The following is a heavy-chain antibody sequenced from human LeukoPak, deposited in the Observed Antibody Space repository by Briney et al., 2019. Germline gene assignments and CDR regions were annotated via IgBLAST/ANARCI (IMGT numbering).Heavy chain of an antibody. D-gene: IGHD1-26*01. CDR1: GGSISSYY. V-gene: IGHV4-59*08. CDR2: IHHSGST. J-gene: IGHJ4*02. CDR3: ARQGGSPSNLDY. Sequence: PSETLSLTCTVSGGSISSYYWSWIRQPPGKGLEWIGYIHHSGSTKYNPSLKSRVTISIDTSKNQFSLKLSSVTAADTAAYYCARQGGSPSNLDYWGQGTLVTVSS.